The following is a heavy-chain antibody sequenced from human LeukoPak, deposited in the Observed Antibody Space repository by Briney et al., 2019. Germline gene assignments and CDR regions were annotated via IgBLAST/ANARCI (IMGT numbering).Heavy chain of an antibody. J-gene: IGHJ4*02. Sequence: GRSLRLSCAASGFTFSRYGMHWVRQAPGKGLEWVAVIWYDGSNKYYADSVKGRFTISRDNSKNTLYLQMNSLRAEDTAVYYCARDPSRPYSSSWLDYWGQGTLVTVSS. CDR3: ARDPSRPYSSSWLDY. D-gene: IGHD6-13*01. V-gene: IGHV3-33*01. CDR2: IWYDGSNK. CDR1: GFTFSRYG.